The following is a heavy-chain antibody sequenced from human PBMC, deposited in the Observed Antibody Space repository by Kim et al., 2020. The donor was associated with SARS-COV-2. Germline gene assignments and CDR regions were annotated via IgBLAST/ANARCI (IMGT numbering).Heavy chain of an antibody. CDR3: AKSQTGIYINVMDV. Sequence: DSVQGRFRISSDNSRNTVYLEMNSLRAEDTAMYYCAKSQTGIYINVMDVWGQGTTVTVSS. J-gene: IGHJ6*02. D-gene: IGHD7-27*01. V-gene: IGHV3-23*01.